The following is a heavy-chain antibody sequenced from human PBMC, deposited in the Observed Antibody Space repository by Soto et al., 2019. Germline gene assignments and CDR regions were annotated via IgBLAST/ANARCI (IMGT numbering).Heavy chain of an antibody. Sequence: NPSETLSLTCAVSGYSISSGYYWGWIRQPPGKGLEWIGSTYHSGSTYYNPSLKSRVTISVDTSKNQFSLKLSSVTAADTAVYYCASVVPAATSPFDYWGQGTLVTVSS. V-gene: IGHV4-38-2*01. D-gene: IGHD2-2*01. J-gene: IGHJ4*02. CDR1: GYSISSGYY. CDR2: TYHSGST. CDR3: ASVVPAATSPFDY.